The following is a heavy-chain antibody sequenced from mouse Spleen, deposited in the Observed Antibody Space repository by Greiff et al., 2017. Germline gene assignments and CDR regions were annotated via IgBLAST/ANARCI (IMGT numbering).Heavy chain of an antibody. V-gene: IGHV1-64*01. D-gene: IGHD1-2*01. CDR3: ARRVITTATWYFDV. J-gene: IGHJ1*01. CDR1: GYTFTSYW. CDR2: IHPNSGST. Sequence: VQLQQPGAELVKPGASVKLSCKASGYTFTSYWMHWVKQRPGQGLEWIGMIHPNSGSTNYNEKFKSKATLTVDKSSSTAYMQLSSLTSEDSAVYYCARRVITTATWYFDVWGAGTTVTVSS.